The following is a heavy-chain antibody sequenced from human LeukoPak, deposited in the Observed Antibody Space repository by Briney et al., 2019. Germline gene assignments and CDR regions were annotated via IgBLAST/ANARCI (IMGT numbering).Heavy chain of an antibody. CDR3: ARGEAVAGNSFEFDY. D-gene: IGHD6-19*01. CDR1: GFTFSSYS. J-gene: IGHJ4*02. V-gene: IGHV3-48*04. Sequence: GGSLRLSCAASGFTFSSYSMNWARQAPGKGLEWVSYISSSGSTIYYADSVKGRFTISRDNAKNSLYLQMNSLRAEDTAVYYCARGEAVAGNSFEFDYWGQGTLVTVSS. CDR2: ISSSGSTI.